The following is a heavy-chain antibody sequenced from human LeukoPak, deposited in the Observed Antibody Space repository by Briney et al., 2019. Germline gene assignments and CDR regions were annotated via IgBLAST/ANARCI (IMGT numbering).Heavy chain of an antibody. V-gene: IGHV3-30-3*01. Sequence: PGRSLRLSCAASGFTFSFYSVHWVRQAPGKGLEWVAVISFDGTNKHYADSVKGRFTISRDNSKNTLSLQMNSLRAEDTAAYYCAREAGGTMDVWGQGTTVTVSS. D-gene: IGHD1-1*01. CDR1: GFTFSFYS. J-gene: IGHJ6*02. CDR3: AREAGGTMDV. CDR2: ISFDGTNK.